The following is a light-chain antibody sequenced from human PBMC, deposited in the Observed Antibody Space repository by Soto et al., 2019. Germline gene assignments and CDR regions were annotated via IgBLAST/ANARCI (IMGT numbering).Light chain of an antibody. J-gene: IGKJ1*01. CDR3: QQYNSNPPWT. CDR2: DAS. CDR1: QSISHL. V-gene: IGKV1-5*01. Sequence: DIQMTQSPSTLSTSVGDRVTITCRASQSISHLLAWYQQKPGKAPNLLIYDASTLYSGVPSRFSSSGSGTEFTLTIATLQPDDFAPYYCQQYNSNPPWTFGQGTKVE.